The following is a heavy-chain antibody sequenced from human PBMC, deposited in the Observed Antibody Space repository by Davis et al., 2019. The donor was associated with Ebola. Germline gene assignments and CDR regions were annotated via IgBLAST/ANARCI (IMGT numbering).Heavy chain of an antibody. J-gene: IGHJ4*02. CDR1: GYTFTSYA. D-gene: IGHD1-14*01. CDR3: ARGTTYTRVAGY. Sequence: AASVKVSCKASGYTFTSYAMHWVRQAPGQRLEWMGWINAGNGNTKYSQKFQGRVTITRDTSASTAYMELRSLRSDDTAVYYCARGTTYTRVAGYWGQGTLVTVSS. V-gene: IGHV1-3*01. CDR2: INAGNGNT.